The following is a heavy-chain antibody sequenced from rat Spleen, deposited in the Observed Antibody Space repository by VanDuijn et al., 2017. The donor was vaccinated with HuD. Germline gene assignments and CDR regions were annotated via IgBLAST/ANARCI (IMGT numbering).Heavy chain of an antibody. CDR3: ATCRGYNLFDY. J-gene: IGHJ2*01. CDR1: GFTFSDYN. CDR2: ITYDGSRT. Sequence: EVQLVESGGGLVQPGRSLKLSCAASGFTFSDYNMAWVRQAPKKGLEWVATITYDGSRTYYRDSVKGRFTISRDNAKSTLYLQMDSLRSEDTATYYCATCRGYNLFDYWGQGVMVTVSS. V-gene: IGHV5S10*01. D-gene: IGHD1-5*01.